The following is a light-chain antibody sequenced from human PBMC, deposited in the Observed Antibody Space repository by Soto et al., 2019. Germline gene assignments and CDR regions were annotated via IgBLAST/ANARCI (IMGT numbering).Light chain of an antibody. CDR2: AVT. V-gene: IGLV2-8*01. CDR3: GSHTGSDNLI. J-gene: IGLJ1*01. CDR1: SSDIGGYKY. Sequence: QSVLTQPPSASGSLGQSVTISCTGTSSDIGGYKYVSWYQQHPGKAPKLMIYAVTNRPSGVPDRFSASKSGNTASLTVSGLQAEDEAHYICGSHTGSDNLIFWNGTKITV.